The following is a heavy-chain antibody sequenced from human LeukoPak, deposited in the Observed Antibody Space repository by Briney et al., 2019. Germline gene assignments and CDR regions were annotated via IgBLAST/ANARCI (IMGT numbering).Heavy chain of an antibody. CDR3: ARGGGTFNC. D-gene: IGHD1-1*01. V-gene: IGHV3-7*01. CDR2: IHPEGSEK. CDR1: GFTFSSYW. J-gene: IGHJ4*02. Sequence: GDSLRLSCAASGFTFSSYWMTWVRQVTGKGLEWVASIHPEGSEKYYVDSVKGRFTISRDNAKNSLYLQMNRLRVDDTAAYYCARGGGTFNCWGQGTPVTVSS.